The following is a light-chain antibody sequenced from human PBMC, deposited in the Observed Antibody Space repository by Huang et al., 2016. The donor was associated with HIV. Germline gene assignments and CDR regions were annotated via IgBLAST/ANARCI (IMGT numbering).Light chain of an antibody. V-gene: IGKV3-15*01. Sequence: ELVMTQSPATLSVSQGERDTLPCRASQSVSSNLAWYQQKPGQAPRLLIYGASTMATGIPSRFSGSGSGTEFTLTISSLQAEDFAVYYCQQYNNWPYSFGQGTKLEIK. J-gene: IGKJ2*01. CDR2: GAS. CDR1: QSVSSN. CDR3: QQYNNWPYS.